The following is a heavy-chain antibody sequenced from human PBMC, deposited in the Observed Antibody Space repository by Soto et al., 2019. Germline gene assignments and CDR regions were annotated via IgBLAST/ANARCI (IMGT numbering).Heavy chain of an antibody. V-gene: IGHV4-34*01. CDR3: ARRRVVLGGWFDP. D-gene: IGHD3-3*01. CDR2: INHSGST. CDR1: GGSFSGYY. J-gene: IGHJ5*02. Sequence: ASETLSLTCAVYGGSFSGYYWSWIRQPPGKGLEWIGEINHSGSTNYNPSLKSRVTISVDTSKNQFSLKLSSVTAADTAVYYCARRRVVLGGWFDPWGQGTLVTVSS.